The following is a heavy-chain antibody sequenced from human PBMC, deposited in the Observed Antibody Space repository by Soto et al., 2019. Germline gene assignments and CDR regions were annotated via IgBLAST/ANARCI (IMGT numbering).Heavy chain of an antibody. CDR2: INPTISTI. CDR3: AREAITAMVFDY. D-gene: IGHD5-18*01. J-gene: IGHJ4*02. CDR1: GFTFRDYY. V-gene: IGHV3-11*01. Sequence: SLRLSCAASGFTFRDYYMSWIRQAPGKGLEWVSFINPTISTIYYADSVKGRFTISRDNAKNSLYLQMNSLRAEDTAVYYCAREAITAMVFDYWGQGALVT.